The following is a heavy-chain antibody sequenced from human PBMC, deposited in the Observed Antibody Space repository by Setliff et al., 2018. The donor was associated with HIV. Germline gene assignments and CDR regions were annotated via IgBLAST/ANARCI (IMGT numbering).Heavy chain of an antibody. J-gene: IGHJ4*02. Sequence: LSLTCTVSGGSISTTSYYWGWIRQPPGKGLEWIGSIYYSGSTYYNPSLKSRVTISVDTSKNQFSLNLSSVTAADTAIFYCARHSGGDQLLREFDYWGQGTLVTVSS. D-gene: IGHD2-2*01. V-gene: IGHV4-39*01. CDR1: GGSISTTSYY. CDR3: ARHSGGDQLLREFDY. CDR2: IYYSGST.